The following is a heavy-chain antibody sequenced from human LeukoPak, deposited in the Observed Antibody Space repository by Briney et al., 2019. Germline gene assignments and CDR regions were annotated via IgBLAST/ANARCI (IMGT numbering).Heavy chain of an antibody. CDR1: GGTFSSYA. V-gene: IGHV1-69*01. CDR2: IIPIFGTA. Sequence: SVKVPCKASGGTFSSYAISWVRQAPGQGLEWMGGIIPIFGTANYAQKFQGRVTITADESTSTAYMELSSLRSEDTAVYYCARAGEYSSSPSTALFDYWGQGTLVTVSS. J-gene: IGHJ4*02. D-gene: IGHD6-6*01. CDR3: ARAGEYSSSPSTALFDY.